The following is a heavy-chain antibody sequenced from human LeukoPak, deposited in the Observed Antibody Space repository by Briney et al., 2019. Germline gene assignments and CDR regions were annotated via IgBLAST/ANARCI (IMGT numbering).Heavy chain of an antibody. Sequence: SETLSLTCTVSGGSISSYYWSWIRQPPGKGLEGIGSGSTYYSPSLKSRVTISVDTSKNQFSLKLSSVTAADTAVYYCARGRDSRGYQFMGFDSWGQGTLVTVSS. CDR3: ARGRDSRGYQFMGFDS. J-gene: IGHJ4*02. D-gene: IGHD3-22*01. CDR2: SGST. CDR1: GGSISSYY. V-gene: IGHV4-4*09.